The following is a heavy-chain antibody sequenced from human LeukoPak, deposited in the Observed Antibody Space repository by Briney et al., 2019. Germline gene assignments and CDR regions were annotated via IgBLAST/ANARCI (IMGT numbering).Heavy chain of an antibody. CDR3: ARDRACSGGSCYFNDVDY. CDR2: INPSGGST. Sequence: ASVKVFCKASGYTFTSYYMHWVRQAPGQGLEWMGIINPSGGSTSYAQKFQGRVTMTRDMSTSTVYMELSSLRSEDTAVYYCARDRACSGGSCYFNDVDYWGQGTLVTVSS. J-gene: IGHJ4*02. D-gene: IGHD2-15*01. V-gene: IGHV1-46*01. CDR1: GYTFTSYY.